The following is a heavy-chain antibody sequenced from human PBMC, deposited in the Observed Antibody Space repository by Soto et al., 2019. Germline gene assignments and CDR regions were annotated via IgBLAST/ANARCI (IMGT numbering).Heavy chain of an antibody. Sequence: QVQLVQSGAEVKKPGASVKVSCKASGYTFTSYGISWVRQAPGQGLEWMGRISAYNGNTNYAQKLQGRVTMTTDTPTRTAYRELGSMRAADTAVDYCASEARDTVNSSWFDPGGHGTVVTFSA. CDR3: ASEARDTVNSSWFDP. V-gene: IGHV1-18*01. J-gene: IGHJ5*02. CDR2: ISAYNGNT. D-gene: IGHD4-17*01. CDR1: GYTFTSYG.